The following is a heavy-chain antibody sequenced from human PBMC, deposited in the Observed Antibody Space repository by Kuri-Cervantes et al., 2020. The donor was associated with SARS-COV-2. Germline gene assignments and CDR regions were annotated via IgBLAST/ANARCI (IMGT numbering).Heavy chain of an antibody. Sequence: SEILSPTCTVSGGSISSYYWSWIRQPAGKGLEWIGRIYTSGSTNYNPSLKSRVTMSVDTSKNQFSLKLSSVTAADTAVYYCARHSSLVGDLDYWGQGTLVTVSS. CDR2: IYTSGST. CDR3: ARHSSLVGDLDY. J-gene: IGHJ4*02. CDR1: GGSISSYY. D-gene: IGHD3-16*01. V-gene: IGHV4-4*07.